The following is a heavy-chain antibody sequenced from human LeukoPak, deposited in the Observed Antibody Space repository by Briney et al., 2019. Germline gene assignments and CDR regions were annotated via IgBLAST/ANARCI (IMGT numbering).Heavy chain of an antibody. CDR3: AREGYVTVAGVDS. CDR2: IFHSGIT. V-gene: IGHV4-30-4*01. J-gene: IGHJ4*02. D-gene: IGHD6-19*01. CDR1: GGSIRSDHHY. Sequence: SQTLSLTCTVSGGSIRSDHHYWSWIRQAPGKGLEWMGYIFHSGITYYNPSLKSRIIITVDTSENQFSLRLTSVTAADTAVYYCAREGYVTVAGVDSWGQGTLVTVSS.